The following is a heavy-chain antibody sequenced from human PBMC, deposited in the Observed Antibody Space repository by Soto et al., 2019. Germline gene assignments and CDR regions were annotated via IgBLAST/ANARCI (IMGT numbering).Heavy chain of an antibody. CDR2: ISGGGDTT. CDR1: GFTFNNYA. V-gene: IGHV3-23*01. D-gene: IGHD3-10*01. Sequence: EVQLLESGGGLVQPGGSLRLSCAASGFTFNNYAMTWVRQAPGKGLEWVSAISGGGDTTSYADSVKGRFTVSRDGSKNTMYMELSSLRGEHTELSYCSKGPGGSGSLTPPVDFWGQGTLVTVSS. CDR3: SKGPGGSGSLTPPVDF. J-gene: IGHJ4*02.